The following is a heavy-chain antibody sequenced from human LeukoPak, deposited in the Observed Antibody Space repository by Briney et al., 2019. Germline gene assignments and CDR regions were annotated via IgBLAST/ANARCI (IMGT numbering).Heavy chain of an antibody. CDR1: GDSISSGDYY. V-gene: IGHV4-30-4*01. J-gene: IGHJ4*02. D-gene: IGHD6-13*01. Sequence: SQTLSLTCTVSGDSISSGDYYWSWIRQPPGKGLEWIGYIYYSGSTYYNPSLKSRVTISVDTSKNQFSLKLSSVTAADTAVYYCARVSDSSSWNWVDYWGQGTLVTVSS. CDR2: IYYSGST. CDR3: ARVSDSSSWNWVDY.